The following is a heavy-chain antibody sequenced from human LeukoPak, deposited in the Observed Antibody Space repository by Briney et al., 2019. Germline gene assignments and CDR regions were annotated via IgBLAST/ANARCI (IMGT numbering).Heavy chain of an antibody. V-gene: IGHV4-30-4*01. CDR3: ASAMSITMVRGVTVDY. J-gene: IGHJ4*02. CDR2: IYYSGST. CDR1: GGSISSGDYY. Sequence: SETLSLTCTVSGGSISSGDYYWSWIRQPPGKGLEWIGYIYYSGSTYYNPSLKSRVTISVDTSKNQFSLKLSSVTAADTAVYYCASAMSITMVRGVTVDYWGQGTLVTVSS. D-gene: IGHD3-10*01.